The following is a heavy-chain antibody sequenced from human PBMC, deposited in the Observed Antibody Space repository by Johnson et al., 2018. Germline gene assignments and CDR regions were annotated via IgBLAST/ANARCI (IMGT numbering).Heavy chain of an antibody. V-gene: IGHV3-48*01. J-gene: IGHJ6*03. Sequence: VQLVEAGGGLVQPGGSLRLSCAASEFTFRIYNMNWVRQAPGKGLEWVSYLRAGSSTIHYADSVKGRLTSSRDNAKNSLYLQMNSLRADDTAMYYCARMNIDVWGKGTTVTVSS. CDR1: EFTFRIYN. CDR2: LRAGSSTI. CDR3: ARMNIDV.